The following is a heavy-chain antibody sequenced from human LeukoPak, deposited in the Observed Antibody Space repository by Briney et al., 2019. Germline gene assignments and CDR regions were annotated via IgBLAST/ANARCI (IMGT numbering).Heavy chain of an antibody. CDR3: ARGGTYSSSWYDY. CDR2: IKQDGSEK. CDR1: GFTFSSYW. J-gene: IGHJ4*02. Sequence: GGSLRLSCAASGFTFSSYWMSWVRQAPGKGLEWVANIKQDGSEKYYVDSVKGRFTISRDNAKNSLYLQINSLRAEDTAVYYCARGGTYSSSWYDYWGQGTLVTVSS. V-gene: IGHV3-7*01. D-gene: IGHD6-13*01.